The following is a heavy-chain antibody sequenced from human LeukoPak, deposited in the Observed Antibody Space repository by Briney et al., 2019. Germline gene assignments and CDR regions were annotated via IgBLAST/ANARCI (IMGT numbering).Heavy chain of an antibody. V-gene: IGHV4-34*01. Sequence: SETLSLTCTVSGGSISSYYWSWIRQPPGKGLEWIGEINHSGSTNYNPSLKSRVTISVDTSKNQFSLKLSSVTAADTAVYYCARLAGTPPYYYYYYMDVWGKGTTVTISS. CDR3: ARLAGTPPYYYYYYMDV. CDR1: GGSISSYY. D-gene: IGHD3-10*01. CDR2: INHSGST. J-gene: IGHJ6*03.